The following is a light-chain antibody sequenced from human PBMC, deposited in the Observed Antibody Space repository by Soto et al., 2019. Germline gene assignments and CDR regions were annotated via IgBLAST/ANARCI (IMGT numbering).Light chain of an antibody. V-gene: IGKV3-20*01. CDR2: GAS. Sequence: EIVLTESPCIVARSAGGRASLACGASQSISSSFLAWYQQKPGQAPRLLIYGASSRATGIPDRFSGTGSETDFTLTISRLEPEDFAVYYCQQYDNSPITFGQGTRLEIK. CDR3: QQYDNSPIT. J-gene: IGKJ5*01. CDR1: QSISSSF.